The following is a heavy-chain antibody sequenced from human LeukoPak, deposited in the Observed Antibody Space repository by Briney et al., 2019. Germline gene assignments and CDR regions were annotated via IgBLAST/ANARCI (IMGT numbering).Heavy chain of an antibody. V-gene: IGHV3-7*01. CDR1: GFTFSSYW. CDR3: ARETSGSYYGQQCYYYYMDV. Sequence: GGSLRLSCAASGFTFSSYWMSWVRQAPGKGLEWVANIKQDGSEKYYVDSVKGRFTISRDNAKNSLYLQMNSLRAEDTAVYYCARETSGSYYGQQCYYYYMDVWGKGTTVTVSS. D-gene: IGHD1-26*01. CDR2: IKQDGSEK. J-gene: IGHJ6*03.